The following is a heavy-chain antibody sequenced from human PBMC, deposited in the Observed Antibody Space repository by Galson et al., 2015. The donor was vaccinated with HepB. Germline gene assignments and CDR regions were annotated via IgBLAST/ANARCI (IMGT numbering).Heavy chain of an antibody. CDR2: IRSKAYGGTT. CDR3: TRDHAVAAAGTLAFDY. Sequence: SLRLSCAASGFTFGDYAMSWVRQAPGKGLEWVGFIRSKAYGGTTEYAASVKGRFTISRDDSKSIAYLQMNSLKTEDTAVYYCTRDHAVAAAGTLAFDYWGQGTLVTVSS. CDR1: GFTFGDYA. D-gene: IGHD6-13*01. J-gene: IGHJ4*02. V-gene: IGHV3-49*04.